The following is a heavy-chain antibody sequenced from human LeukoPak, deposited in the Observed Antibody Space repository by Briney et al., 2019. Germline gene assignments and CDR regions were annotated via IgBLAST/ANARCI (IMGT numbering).Heavy chain of an antibody. Sequence: SGGSLRLSCAASGFTFSSYAMSWVRQAPGKGPEWVSAISGSGGSTYYADSVKGRFTISRDNSKNTLYLQMNSLRAEDTAVYYCAKYFERWLQLSFFDYWGQGTLVTVSS. J-gene: IGHJ4*02. D-gene: IGHD5-24*01. CDR2: ISGSGGST. CDR3: AKYFERWLQLSFFDY. CDR1: GFTFSSYA. V-gene: IGHV3-23*01.